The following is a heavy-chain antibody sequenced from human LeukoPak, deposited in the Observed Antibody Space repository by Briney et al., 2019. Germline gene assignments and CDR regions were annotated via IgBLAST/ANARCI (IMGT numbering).Heavy chain of an antibody. D-gene: IGHD4-17*01. V-gene: IGHV4-34*01. J-gene: IGHJ4*02. CDR3: ARSGTTVTADY. Sequence: SETLSLTCAVYGGSFSGYYWSWIRQPPGKGLEWIGEINHSGSTNYNPSLKSRVIISVDTSKNQFSLKLSSVTAADTAVYYCARSGTTVTADYWGQGTLVTVSS. CDR1: GGSFSGYY. CDR2: INHSGST.